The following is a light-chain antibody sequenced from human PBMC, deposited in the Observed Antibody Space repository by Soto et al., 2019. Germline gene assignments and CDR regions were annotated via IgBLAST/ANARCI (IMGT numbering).Light chain of an antibody. CDR2: DAS. CDR3: LQYSSHSWT. V-gene: IGKV1-5*01. Sequence: DIQMTQSPSTLSASVGDRVTITCRASQIISTRLAWFQQKPGKAPKLLIYDASSLEGGVSSRFSGSGSGTEFTLTIRRLQPDDVATYYCLQYSSHSWTFGQGTKVDIK. CDR1: QIISTR. J-gene: IGKJ1*01.